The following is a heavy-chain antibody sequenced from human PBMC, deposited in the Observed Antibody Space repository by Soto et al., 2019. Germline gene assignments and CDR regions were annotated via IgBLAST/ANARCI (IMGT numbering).Heavy chain of an antibody. CDR3: GRGGKYRQQETYFFDY. CDR2: IDYYGNT. CDR1: GGSTTNSNYY. V-gene: IGHV4-39*01. Sequence: QLQLQESGPGLVKPSETLSLRCSVSGGSTTNSNYYWGWIRQPPGRGLEWLGSIDYYGNTYYNPSVESRATIFINSLKSQFYVELTSVTAADTAVYYCGRGGKYRQQETYFFDYWGQGALVTVSS. D-gene: IGHD6-6*01. J-gene: IGHJ4*02.